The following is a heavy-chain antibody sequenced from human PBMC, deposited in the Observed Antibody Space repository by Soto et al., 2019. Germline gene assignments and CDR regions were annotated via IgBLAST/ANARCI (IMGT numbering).Heavy chain of an antibody. V-gene: IGHV3-13*01. D-gene: IGHD3-10*01. CDR3: ARDRVTMVRGVTLYYGMDV. Sequence: GGSLRLSCAASGFTFSSYDMHWVRQATGKGLEWVSAIGTAGDTYYPGSVKGRFTISRENAKNSLYLQMDSLRAGDTAVYYCARDRVTMVRGVTLYYGMDVWGQGTTVTVSS. CDR2: IGTAGDT. CDR1: GFTFSSYD. J-gene: IGHJ6*02.